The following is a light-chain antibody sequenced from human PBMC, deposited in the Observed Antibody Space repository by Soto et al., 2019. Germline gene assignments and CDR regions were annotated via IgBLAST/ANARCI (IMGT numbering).Light chain of an antibody. J-gene: IGKJ4*01. CDR1: QSVRSW. CDR3: QQYDNYPLT. V-gene: IGKV1-5*01. Sequence: DIQMTQSPCTLSASVGDRVTITCRASQSVRSWLAWYQQKPGRAPKFLIYDASSLESGVTSRFSGSGSGTEFTLTISNLQPDDFATYYCQQYDNYPLTFGGGTKVDIK. CDR2: DAS.